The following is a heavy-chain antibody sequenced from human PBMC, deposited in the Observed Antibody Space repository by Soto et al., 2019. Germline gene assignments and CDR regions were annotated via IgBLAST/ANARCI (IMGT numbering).Heavy chain of an antibody. D-gene: IGHD3-10*01. CDR3: ASSGSYGIFDY. Sequence: KPSETLSLTCAVSGGSISSGGYSWSWIRQPPGKGLEWIGYIYHSGSTYYNPSLKSRVTISVDRSKNQFSLKLSSVTAADTAVYYCASSGSYGIFDYWGQGTLVTVSS. J-gene: IGHJ4*02. CDR1: GGSISSGGYS. CDR2: IYHSGST. V-gene: IGHV4-30-2*01.